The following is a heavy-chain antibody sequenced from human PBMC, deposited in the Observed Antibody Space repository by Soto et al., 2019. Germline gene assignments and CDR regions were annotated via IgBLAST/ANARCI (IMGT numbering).Heavy chain of an antibody. V-gene: IGHV3-21*01. J-gene: IGHJ6*02. D-gene: IGHD6-13*01. CDR3: ARDPCQQLVLYFYYGMDL. CDR1: GFNFRSYC. CDR2: ISSSSTVS. Sequence: PGGSLRLSCEASGFNFRSYCMNWVRQAPGKGLEWVASISSSSTVSYYADSVEGRFTISRDNAHNSVSLQMNSLRAEDTAVYYCARDPCQQLVLYFYYGMDLWGQGTTVTVSS.